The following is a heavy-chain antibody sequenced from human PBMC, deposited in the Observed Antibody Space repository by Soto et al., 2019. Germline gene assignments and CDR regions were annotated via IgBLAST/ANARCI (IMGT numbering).Heavy chain of an antibody. CDR3: ARAAREGHGDYDEGYYYYYMDV. D-gene: IGHD4-17*01. Sequence: ASVKVPCKASGGTFSSYTISRVRQAPGQGLEWMGRIIPILGIANYAQKFQGRVTITADKSTSTAYMELSSLRSEDTAVYYCARAAREGHGDYDEGYYYYYMDVWGKGTTVTVSS. CDR2: IIPILGIA. J-gene: IGHJ6*03. V-gene: IGHV1-69*02. CDR1: GGTFSSYT.